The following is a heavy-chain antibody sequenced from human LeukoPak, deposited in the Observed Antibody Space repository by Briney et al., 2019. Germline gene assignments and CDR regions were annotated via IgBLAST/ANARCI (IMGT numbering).Heavy chain of an antibody. V-gene: IGHV1-46*01. D-gene: IGHD3-3*01. CDR1: GYTFTSYY. J-gene: IGHJ4*02. Sequence: ASVKVSCKASGYTFTSYYMHWVRQAPGQGLEWMGMINPSGGSTSYAQNFQGRVTMTRDTSISTAYMELSSLRSEDTAVYYCARHDGIRFLEWLANPGLFDYWGQGTLVTVSS. CDR2: INPSGGST. CDR3: ARHDGIRFLEWLANPGLFDY.